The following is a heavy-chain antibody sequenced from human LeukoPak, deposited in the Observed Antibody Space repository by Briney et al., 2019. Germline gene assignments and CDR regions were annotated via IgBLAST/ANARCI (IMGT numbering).Heavy chain of an antibody. CDR3: ARLIGDYYDNSRSSYWHGHLDY. CDR1: GYTFTRNY. J-gene: IGHJ4*02. D-gene: IGHD3-22*01. CDR2: IDPSGGGT. V-gene: IGHV1-46*01. Sequence: ASVKVSCKASGYTFTRNYINWLRQAPGQGLEWTGMIDPSGGGTAYAQKFQDRVTMTSDTSTSTVYMVLNSLRSEDTAVYYCARLIGDYYDNSRSSYWHGHLDYWGQGALVTVSS.